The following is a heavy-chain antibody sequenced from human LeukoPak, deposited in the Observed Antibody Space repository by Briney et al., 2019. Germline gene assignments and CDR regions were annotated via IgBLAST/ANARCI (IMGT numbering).Heavy chain of an antibody. V-gene: IGHV3-23*01. Sequence: PGGSLRLSCAASGFTFSSYAMSWVRQAPGKGLEWVSANSGSGGSTYYADSVKGRFTISRDNSKNTLYLQMNSLRAEDTAVYYCAKDSSDYTHLDYWGQGTLVTVSS. D-gene: IGHD6-19*01. CDR3: AKDSSDYTHLDY. J-gene: IGHJ4*02. CDR2: NSGSGGST. CDR1: GFTFSSYA.